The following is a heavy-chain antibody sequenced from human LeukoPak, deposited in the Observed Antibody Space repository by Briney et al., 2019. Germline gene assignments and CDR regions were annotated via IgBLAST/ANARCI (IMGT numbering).Heavy chain of an antibody. Sequence: PGGSLRLSCAASGVXVSRNFISWVRQAPGKGLQWVAIMYAGGTTDYSDSVRGRFHISRDSSNNTLSLQINSLRVEDTAVYYCARGSGSGWPLDRWGQGALVTVSS. CDR3: ARGSGSGWPLDR. J-gene: IGHJ5*02. CDR1: GVXVSRNF. V-gene: IGHV3-53*01. CDR2: MYAGGTT. D-gene: IGHD6-19*01.